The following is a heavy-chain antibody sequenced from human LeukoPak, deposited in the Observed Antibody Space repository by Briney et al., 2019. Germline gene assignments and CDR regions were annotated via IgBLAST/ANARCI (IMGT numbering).Heavy chain of an antibody. Sequence: GRSLRLSCAASGFTFSSYGMHWVRQAPGKGLEWVAVIWYDGSKKYHADSVKGRFTISRDNSKNTLYLQMNSLRAEDTAVYYCARYSEPQFAFDIWGQGTMVTVSS. J-gene: IGHJ3*02. CDR3: ARYSEPQFAFDI. V-gene: IGHV3-33*08. CDR2: IWYDGSKK. D-gene: IGHD2-15*01. CDR1: GFTFSSYG.